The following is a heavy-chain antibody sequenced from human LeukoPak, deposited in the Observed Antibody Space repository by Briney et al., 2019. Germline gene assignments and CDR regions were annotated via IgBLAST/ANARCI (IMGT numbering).Heavy chain of an antibody. D-gene: IGHD4-17*01. CDR1: GFTFSTYG. CDR2: IWYDGSNK. J-gene: IGHJ6*02. Sequence: PGGSLRLSCEASGFTFSTYGMHWVRQAPGKGLEWVAVIWYDGSNKNYADSVKGRFTISRVNSKNTLYLQMNSLRAEDTAVYYCARGGRTTWHGMDVWGQGTTVTVSS. V-gene: IGHV3-33*01. CDR3: ARGGRTTWHGMDV.